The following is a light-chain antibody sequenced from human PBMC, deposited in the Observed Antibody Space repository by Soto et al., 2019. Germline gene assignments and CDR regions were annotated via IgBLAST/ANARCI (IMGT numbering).Light chain of an antibody. V-gene: IGLV2-23*01. J-gene: IGLJ1*01. CDR1: SSTVGGFNV. CDR3: CSYGGATTSV. CDR2: EGI. Sequence: QSALTQPASVSGSPGQSITISCTGTSSTVGGFNVVSWYQQHPGKAPKVIIYEGIKRPSGISNRFSGSNSGSTASLTISGLQAEEEADYYSCSYGGATTSVLGTGTKVT.